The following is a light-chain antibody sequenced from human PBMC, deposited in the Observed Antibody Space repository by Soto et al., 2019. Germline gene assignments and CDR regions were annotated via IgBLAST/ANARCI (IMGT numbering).Light chain of an antibody. V-gene: IGKV3-11*01. Sequence: EIVLTQSPATLSLSPGERATLSCRASQSIGLAIAWYQHKPGQAPRLLISDASQRATGIPARFRGSGSWTDFTLSISSLDPEDFAVYYCQQRTDRPPWTFGQGTKVDIK. J-gene: IGKJ1*01. CDR2: DAS. CDR3: QQRTDRPPWT. CDR1: QSIGLA.